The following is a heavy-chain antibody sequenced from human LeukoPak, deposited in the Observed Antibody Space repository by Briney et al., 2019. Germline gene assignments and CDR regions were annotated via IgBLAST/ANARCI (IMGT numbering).Heavy chain of an antibody. CDR2: ISSSGNTT. CDR1: GFTFSDNY. CDR3: ARDGGSAWFLDY. Sequence: GGSLRLSCAVSGFTFSDNYMSWIRQAPGTGLEWVSYISSSGNTTYNADSVKGRFSITRDNAKNSLYLQMNSLRAEDTAVYYCARDGGSAWFLDYWGQGTLVTVSS. D-gene: IGHD6-19*01. J-gene: IGHJ4*02. V-gene: IGHV3-11*04.